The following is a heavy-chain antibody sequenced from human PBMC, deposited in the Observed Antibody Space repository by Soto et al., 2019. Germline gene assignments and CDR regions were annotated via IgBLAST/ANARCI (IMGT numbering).Heavy chain of an antibody. Sequence: AGGSLRLSCAASGSTFSSSEMHWVRQAPGKGLEWVSYISKSSSVIYYADSVKGRFTISRDNAKNLLYLQMNSLRAEDTAVYFWARVHLRLSYGIDVSGQGTTGTVS. D-gene: IGHD3-3*01. J-gene: IGHJ6*01. V-gene: IGHV3-48*03. CDR2: ISKSSSVI. CDR3: ARVHLRLSYGIDV. CDR1: GSTFSSSE.